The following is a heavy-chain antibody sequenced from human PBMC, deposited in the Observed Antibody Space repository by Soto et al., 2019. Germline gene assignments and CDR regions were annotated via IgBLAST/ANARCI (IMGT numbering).Heavy chain of an antibody. J-gene: IGHJ5*02. CDR1: GYTFTSYD. CDR2: MNPNSGNT. V-gene: IGHV1-8*01. CDR3: ARGVKYGAYARWFDP. D-gene: IGHD4-17*01. Sequence: QVQLVQSGAEVKKPGASVKVSCKASGYTFTSYDINWVRQATGQGLEYLGWMNPNSGNTGYVQKFQGRVTMTWDSSITTAYMELSSLLSEGTAVYFCARGVKYGAYARWFDPWGQGTLVTVSS.